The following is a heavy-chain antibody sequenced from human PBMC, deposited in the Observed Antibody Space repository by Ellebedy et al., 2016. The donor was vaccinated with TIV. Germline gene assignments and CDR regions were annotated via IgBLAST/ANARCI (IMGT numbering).Heavy chain of an antibody. CDR2: ISYDGNNR. CDR1: GFTFGDYA. J-gene: IGHJ3*02. D-gene: IGHD3-3*01. CDR3: ARGPAGLRFLEWLSAFDI. V-gene: IGHV3-30*04. Sequence: PGGSLRLSCTASGFTFGDYAMSRFRQAPGKGLEWVAVISYDGNNRYYADSVKGRLTISRDDSKNTLYLQMNSLRAEDTAVYYCARGPAGLRFLEWLSAFDIWGQGTMVTVSS.